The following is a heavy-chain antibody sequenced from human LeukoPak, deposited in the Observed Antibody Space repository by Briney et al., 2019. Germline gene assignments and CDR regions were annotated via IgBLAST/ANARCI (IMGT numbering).Heavy chain of an antibody. CDR1: GFTVSSNY. D-gene: IGHD2-15*01. V-gene: IGHV3-21*01. CDR2: ISSSSSYI. J-gene: IGHJ4*02. CDR3: ARGGDIVVGGDYFDY. Sequence: GGSLRLSCAASGFTVSSNYMSWVRQAPGKGLEWVSSISSSSSYIYYADSVKGRFTISRDNAKNSLYLQMNSLTAEDTAVYYCARGGDIVVGGDYFDYWGQGTLVTVSS.